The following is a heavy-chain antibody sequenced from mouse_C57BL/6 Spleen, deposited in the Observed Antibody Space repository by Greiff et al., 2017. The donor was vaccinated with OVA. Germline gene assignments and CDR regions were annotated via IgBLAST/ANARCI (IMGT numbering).Heavy chain of an antibody. V-gene: IGHV5-16*01. CDR2: INHDGSST. Sequence: EVQVVESEGGLVQPGSSMKLSCTASGFTFSDYYMAWVRQVPEKGLEWVADINHDGSSTYYLDSFKSRFIIARDNAKNILYLQMSSLKAEDTATYYCARDRTGTFDYWGQGTTLTVSA. CDR1: GFTFSDYY. CDR3: ARDRTGTFDY. J-gene: IGHJ2*01. D-gene: IGHD4-1*01.